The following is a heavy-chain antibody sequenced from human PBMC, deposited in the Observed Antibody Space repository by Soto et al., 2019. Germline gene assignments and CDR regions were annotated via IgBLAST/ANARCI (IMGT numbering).Heavy chain of an antibody. Sequence: ASVKVSCKASGYTFTSYGISWVRQAPGQGLEWMGWISAYNGNTNYAQKLQGRVTMTTDTSTSTAYMELRSLRSDDTAVYYCARRIKTKYCSSTSCYQYGMDVWGQVTTVTVSS. V-gene: IGHV1-18*01. J-gene: IGHJ6*02. D-gene: IGHD2-2*01. CDR2: ISAYNGNT. CDR3: ARRIKTKYCSSTSCYQYGMDV. CDR1: GYTFTSYG.